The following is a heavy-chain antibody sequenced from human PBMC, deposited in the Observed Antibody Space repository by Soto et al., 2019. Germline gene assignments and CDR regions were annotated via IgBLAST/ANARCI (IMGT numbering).Heavy chain of an antibody. J-gene: IGHJ6*02. V-gene: IGHV3-30*18. Sequence: LRLSCAASGFTFSSYGMHWVRQAPGKGLEWVAVISYDGSNKYYADSVKGRFTISRDNSKNTLYLQMNSLRAEDTAVYYCAKDSDYYGMDVWGQGTTVTVSS. CDR2: ISYDGSNK. CDR1: GFTFSSYG. CDR3: AKDSDYYGMDV.